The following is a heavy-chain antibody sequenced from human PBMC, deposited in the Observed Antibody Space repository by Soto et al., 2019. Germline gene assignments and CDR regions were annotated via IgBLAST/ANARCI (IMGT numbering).Heavy chain of an antibody. J-gene: IGHJ5*02. CDR2: IKQDGSEK. D-gene: IGHD2-8*01. Sequence: HPGGSLRLSCAASGFTFSSYWMSWVRQAPGKGLEWVANIKQDGSEKYYVDSVKGRFTISRDNAKNSLYLQMNSLRAEDTAVYYCARDRGEGCTNGVCYDWFDPWGQGTLVTVSS. CDR3: ARDRGEGCTNGVCYDWFDP. V-gene: IGHV3-7*01. CDR1: GFTFSSYW.